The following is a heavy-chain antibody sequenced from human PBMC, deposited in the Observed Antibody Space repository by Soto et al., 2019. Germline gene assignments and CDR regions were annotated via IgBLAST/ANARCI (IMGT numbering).Heavy chain of an antibody. D-gene: IGHD5-12*01. CDR1: GYTFTSYG. Sequence: QVQLVQSGAEVKKPGASVKVSCKASGYTFTSYGISWVRQTPGQGLEWMGWISAYNGNTNYAQKLQGRVTMTTDASTSTSYMELRSLRADDTAVYYCARVSVRDGYIREDYFDYWGQGTLVTVSS. V-gene: IGHV1-18*01. CDR3: ARVSVRDGYIREDYFDY. CDR2: ISAYNGNT. J-gene: IGHJ4*02.